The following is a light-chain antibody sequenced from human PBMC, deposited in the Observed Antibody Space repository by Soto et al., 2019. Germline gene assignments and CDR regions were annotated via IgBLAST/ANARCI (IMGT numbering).Light chain of an antibody. V-gene: IGLV2-14*01. CDR1: SSDVGAYYF. Sequence: QSALTPPVPVSGSTGQSITISCTGSSSDVGAYYFVSWYQHRPGKAPKLILYEVTTRPSGISSRFSSSKSGNTASLTISGRQADDEAYYYGISYTSTNTPYVFGAGTKGTVL. J-gene: IGLJ1*01. CDR3: ISYTSTNTPYV. CDR2: EVT.